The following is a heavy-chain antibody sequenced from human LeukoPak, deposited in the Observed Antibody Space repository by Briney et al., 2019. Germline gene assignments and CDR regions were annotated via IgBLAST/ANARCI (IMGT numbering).Heavy chain of an antibody. V-gene: IGHV4-4*09. D-gene: IGHD3-10*01. CDR2: IYATGST. Sequence: SETLSLTSTVSGGSISSYYWSWIRQPPGKGLEWIGYIYATGSTNYNPSLKSRVTISVDTSKNQFSLNLRSVTAADTAVYYCARHGSVRSPLGPWGQGTLVTVSS. CDR3: ARHGSVRSPLGP. J-gene: IGHJ5*02. CDR1: GGSISSYY.